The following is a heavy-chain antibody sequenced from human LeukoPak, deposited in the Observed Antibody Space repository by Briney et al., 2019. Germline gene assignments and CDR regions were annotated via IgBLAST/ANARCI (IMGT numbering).Heavy chain of an antibody. CDR3: ARERGYSSSWYPNWFDP. Sequence: SETLSLTCAVSGGSISSSNWWSWVRQPPGKGLEWIGEIYHSGSTNYNPSLKSRVTISVDTSKNQFSLKLSSVTAADTAVYYCARERGYSSSWYPNWFDPWGQGTLVTVSS. V-gene: IGHV4-4*02. CDR1: GGSISSSNW. CDR2: IYHSGST. J-gene: IGHJ5*02. D-gene: IGHD6-13*01.